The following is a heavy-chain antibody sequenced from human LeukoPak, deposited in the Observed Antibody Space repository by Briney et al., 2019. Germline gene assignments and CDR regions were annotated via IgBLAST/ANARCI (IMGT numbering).Heavy chain of an antibody. CDR1: GGTFSSYA. CDR2: IIPIFGTA. Sequence: SVKVSCKAFGGTFSSYAISWVRQAPGQGLEWMGGIIPIFGTANYAQKFQGRVTITADESTSTAYMELSSLRSEDTAVYYCATGYCSSTSCYSAFDIWGQGTMVTVSS. CDR3: ATGYCSSTSCYSAFDI. V-gene: IGHV1-69*01. D-gene: IGHD2-2*01. J-gene: IGHJ3*02.